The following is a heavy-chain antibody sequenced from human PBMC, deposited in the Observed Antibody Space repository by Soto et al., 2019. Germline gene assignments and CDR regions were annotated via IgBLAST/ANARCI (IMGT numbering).Heavy chain of an antibody. V-gene: IGHV4-30-4*01. Sequence: LSLTCTVSGGSISSGDYYWSWIRQPPGKGLEWIGYIYYSGSTYYNPSLKSRVTISVDTSKSQFSLKLSSVTAADTAVYYCARVMYDSSGYYFSDYWGPGTLVTVS. CDR2: IYYSGST. CDR3: ARVMYDSSGYYFSDY. CDR1: GGSISSGDYY. J-gene: IGHJ4*02. D-gene: IGHD3-22*01.